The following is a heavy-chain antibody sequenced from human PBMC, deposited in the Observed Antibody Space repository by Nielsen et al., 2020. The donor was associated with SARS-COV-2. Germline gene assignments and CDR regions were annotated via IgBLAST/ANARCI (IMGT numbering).Heavy chain of an antibody. CDR3: ARQGGCSGGSCYSGWFDP. J-gene: IGHJ5*02. D-gene: IGHD2-15*01. CDR2: IYYSGRT. V-gene: IGHV4-39*01. Sequence: SETLSLTCTVSGGSISSSSYYWGWIRQPPGKGLEWIGSIYYSGRTYYNPSLKSRVTISVDTSKNQFSLKLSSVTAADTAVYYCARQGGCSGGSCYSGWFDPWGQGTLVTVSS. CDR1: GGSISSSSYY.